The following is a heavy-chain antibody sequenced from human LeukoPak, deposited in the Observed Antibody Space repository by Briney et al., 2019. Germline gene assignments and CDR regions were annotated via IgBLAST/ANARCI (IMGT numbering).Heavy chain of an antibody. J-gene: IGHJ6*02. CDR3: ARAWYYDILTGYHWGGMDV. V-gene: IGHV4-59*02. Sequence: PSETLSLTCTVSGGSVSSYYRSWIRQPPGKGLEWIGYIYYSGSTNYNPSLKSRVTISVDTSKNQFSLKLSSVTAADTAVYYCARAWYYDILTGYHWGGMDVWGQGTTVTVSS. D-gene: IGHD3-9*01. CDR1: GGSVSSYY. CDR2: IYYSGST.